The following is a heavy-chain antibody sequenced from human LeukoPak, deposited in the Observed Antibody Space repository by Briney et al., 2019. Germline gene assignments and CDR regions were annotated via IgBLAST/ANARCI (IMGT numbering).Heavy chain of an antibody. V-gene: IGHV4-34*01. Sequence: SETLSLTCAVYGGSLSGYYRSWIRQPPGKGLEWIGEINHSGSTNYNPSLKSRVTISVDTSKNQFSLKLSSVTAADTAVYYCARLLYGSGSYSNIFDSWGQGTLVTVSS. CDR1: GGSLSGYY. CDR3: ARLLYGSGSYSNIFDS. CDR2: INHSGST. J-gene: IGHJ4*02. D-gene: IGHD3-10*01.